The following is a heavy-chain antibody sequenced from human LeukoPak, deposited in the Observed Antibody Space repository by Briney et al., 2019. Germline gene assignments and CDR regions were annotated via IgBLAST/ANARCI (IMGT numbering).Heavy chain of an antibody. D-gene: IGHD2-2*01. J-gene: IGHJ5*02. Sequence: SETLSFTCAVSGYAISTGYQGAWVRQPPGKTLGWIGSIFHNGKAHHNPPRKSRVTISVDTSTNHFSLKLSSVTAAETALYCYARDPRWLPPDCTSTSCYENYFDPRRQRILVTVCS. V-gene: IGHV4-38-2*02. CDR1: GYAISTGYQ. CDR2: IFHNGKA. CDR3: ARDPRWLPPDCTSTSCYENYFDP.